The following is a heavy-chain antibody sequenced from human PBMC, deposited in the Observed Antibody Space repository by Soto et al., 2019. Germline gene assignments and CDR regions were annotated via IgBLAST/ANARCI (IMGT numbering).Heavy chain of an antibody. CDR1: GFTFSSYY. D-gene: IGHD4-17*01. V-gene: IGHV3-74*01. Sequence: EVQLVESGGGLVQPGGSLRLSCAASGFTFSSYYMHWVRQAPGKGLVWVSRVSDDGGSTIYAESVRGRFTISRDSAKNTLSLHMNSLSAEDTAVYYCARGLYGDSVGYDHWGQGTLVTVSS. J-gene: IGHJ4*02. CDR2: VSDDGGST. CDR3: ARGLYGDSVGYDH.